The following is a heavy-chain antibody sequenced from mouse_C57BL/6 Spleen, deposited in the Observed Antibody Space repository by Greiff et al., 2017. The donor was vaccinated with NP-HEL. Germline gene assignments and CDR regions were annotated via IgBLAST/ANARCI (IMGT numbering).Heavy chain of an antibody. CDR3: SLQEYYDAFFPS. CDR1: GFSLTSYG. V-gene: IGHV2-6*02. D-gene: IGHD2-4*01. CDR2: IWSDGST. Sequence: QVQLKESGPGLVAPSQSLSITCTVSGFSLTSYGVHWVRQPPGKGLEWLVVIWSDGSTTYNSALKSRLSISTDNSKSQVFLKMNSLPTHATALYSFSLQEYYDAFFPSWPQGTLVTVSA. J-gene: IGHJ3*01.